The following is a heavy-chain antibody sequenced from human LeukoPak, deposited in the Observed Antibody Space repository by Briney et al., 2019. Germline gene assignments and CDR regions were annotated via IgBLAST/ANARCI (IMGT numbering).Heavy chain of an antibody. CDR2: IYHSGST. J-gene: IGHJ4*02. CDR3: ARQSGYSNGFDY. CDR1: GGSISSGNW. D-gene: IGHD5-18*01. Sequence: SGTLSLTCAVSGGSISSGNWWTWVRQPPGKGLEWIGEIYHSGSTNYNPSLKSRVTISVDKSKNQFSLKLSSVTAADTAVYYCARQSGYSNGFDYWGQGTLVTVSS. V-gene: IGHV4-4*02.